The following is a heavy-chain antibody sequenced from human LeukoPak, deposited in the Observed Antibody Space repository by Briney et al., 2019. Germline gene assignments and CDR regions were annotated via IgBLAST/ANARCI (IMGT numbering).Heavy chain of an antibody. CDR1: GFTFSNHG. J-gene: IGHJ4*02. CDR3: ARDRSYSSGWYGDDY. Sequence: RGSLRLSCAASGFTFSNHGMHWGRQAPGQGLEWVAVIWNDGSNEYYADSVKGRFTISRDNSQNTVYSQMNSLRAEDTAVYYCARDRSYSSGWYGDDYWGQGTLVTVSS. CDR2: IWNDGSNE. V-gene: IGHV3-33*08. D-gene: IGHD6-19*01.